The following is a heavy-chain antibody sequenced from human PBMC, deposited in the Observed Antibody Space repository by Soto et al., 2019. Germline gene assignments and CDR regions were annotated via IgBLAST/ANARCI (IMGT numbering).Heavy chain of an antibody. V-gene: IGHV3-23*01. CDR2: SSATGSGR. J-gene: IGHJ4*02. Sequence: GGSLRLSCAASGFTFSSYGMTWVRQAPGKGLEWVSFSSATGSGRYYADSVKGRFTISRDNSKNTLYLQMSSLRADDTAVYYCAKDRRAGGNYGFYSDFWGQGALVTVS. CDR1: GFTFSSYG. D-gene: IGHD1-7*01. CDR3: AKDRRAGGNYGFYSDF.